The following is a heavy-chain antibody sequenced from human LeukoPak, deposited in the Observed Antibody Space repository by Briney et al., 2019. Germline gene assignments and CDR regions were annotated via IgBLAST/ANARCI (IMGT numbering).Heavy chain of an antibody. CDR1: GFTVSSNY. J-gene: IGHJ4*02. CDR3: AKGPLTDYYGSGKEWYFDY. V-gene: IGHV3-66*01. Sequence: GGSLRLSCAASGFTVSSNYMSWVRQAPGKGLEWVSVIYSGGSTYYADSVKGRFTISRDNSKNTLYLQMNSLRAEDTAVYYYAKGPLTDYYGSGKEWYFDYWGQGTLVTVSS. D-gene: IGHD3-10*01. CDR2: IYSGGST.